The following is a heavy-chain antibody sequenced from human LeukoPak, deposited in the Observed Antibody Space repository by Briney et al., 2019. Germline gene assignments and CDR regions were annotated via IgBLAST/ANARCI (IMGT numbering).Heavy chain of an antibody. J-gene: IGHJ4*02. CDR1: GGSISSSTYY. V-gene: IGHV4-39*01. CDR2: MHKSGVT. Sequence: PSETLSLTCTVSGGSISSSTYYWGWIRQPPGKGFEWIGNMHKSGVTSYNPSLKSRVTISIDTSTNQFSLKLSSVTAADTAVYYCARRGPRRYYFDYWGQGTLVTVSS. D-gene: IGHD2-21*01. CDR3: ARRGPRRYYFDY.